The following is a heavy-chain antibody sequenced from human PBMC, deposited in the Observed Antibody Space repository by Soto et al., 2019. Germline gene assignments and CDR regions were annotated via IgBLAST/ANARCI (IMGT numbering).Heavy chain of an antibody. Sequence: GGSLRLSCAASGFTFSSYGVHWVRQAPGKGLEWVASVSYDGSNKHYGDSVKGRFTISRDNSRNTLDLQMNSLRAEDTAVYYCARVYGDYGGFFEYWGQGTQVTVSS. D-gene: IGHD4-17*01. CDR2: VSYDGSNK. J-gene: IGHJ4*02. CDR1: GFTFSSYG. V-gene: IGHV3-30*03. CDR3: ARVYGDYGGFFEY.